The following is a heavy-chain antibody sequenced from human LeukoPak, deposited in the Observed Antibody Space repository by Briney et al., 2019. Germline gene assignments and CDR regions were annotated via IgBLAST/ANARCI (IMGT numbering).Heavy chain of an antibody. CDR1: GFTFNDFA. Sequence: GGSLRLSFAASGFTFNDFAMHWVRQAPGKGLEWVSLIIGDGRDTYYSDSVKGRFNIYRDNSKNALYLQMNSLTTEDTALYYCAKYGNYDYYFYFYYMDVWGNGTTVTVSS. J-gene: IGHJ6*03. D-gene: IGHD4-11*01. CDR2: IIGDGRDT. CDR3: AKYGNYDYYFYFYYMDV. V-gene: IGHV3-43*02.